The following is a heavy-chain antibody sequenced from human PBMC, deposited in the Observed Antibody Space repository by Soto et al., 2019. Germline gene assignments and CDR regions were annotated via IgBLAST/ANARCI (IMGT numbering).Heavy chain of an antibody. V-gene: IGHV3-33*01. Sequence: QVQLVESGGGVVQPGRSLRLSCAASGFTFSSYGMHWVRQAPGKGLEWVAIIWYDGSNKYYADSVKGRFAISRDNSKNTLYLQMNSLRAEDTAVYFCARGTSLAFSYGMDVWGQGTTVTVSS. CDR2: IWYDGSNK. CDR1: GFTFSSYG. J-gene: IGHJ6*02. CDR3: ARGTSLAFSYGMDV. D-gene: IGHD2-2*01.